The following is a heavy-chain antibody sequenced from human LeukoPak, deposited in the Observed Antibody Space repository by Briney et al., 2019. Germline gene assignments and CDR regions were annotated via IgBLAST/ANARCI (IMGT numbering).Heavy chain of an antibody. J-gene: IGHJ4*02. CDR1: GYAFTSYG. D-gene: IGHD6-6*01. Sequence: ASVKVSCKASGYAFTSYGISWVRQAPGQGLEWMGWISAYNGNTNYAQKLQGRVTMTTDTSTSTAYMELRSLRSDDTAVYYCAREIYSSSSWESCFDYWGQGTLVTVSS. V-gene: IGHV1-18*01. CDR3: AREIYSSSSWESCFDY. CDR2: ISAYNGNT.